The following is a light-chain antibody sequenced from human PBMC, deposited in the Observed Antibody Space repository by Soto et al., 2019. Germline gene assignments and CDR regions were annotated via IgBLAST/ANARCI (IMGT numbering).Light chain of an antibody. J-gene: IGKJ2*01. CDR2: KAS. Sequence: DIQLTQSPSTLSASVGDRVTITCRASQSIDFWLAWYQQKPGKAPKLLIYKASTLESGVPSRFSGSGSGTEFTLTISSLQSDDFATYYCQQYNSNSFYSFGQGTKLEI. V-gene: IGKV1-5*03. CDR3: QQYNSNSFYS. CDR1: QSIDFW.